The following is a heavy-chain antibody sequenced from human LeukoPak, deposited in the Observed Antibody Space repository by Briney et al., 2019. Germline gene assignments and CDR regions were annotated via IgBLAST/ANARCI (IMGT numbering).Heavy chain of an antibody. CDR2: IYYSGST. Sequence: PSETLSLTCTVSGGSISSSSYYWGWIRQPPGKGLEWIGSIYYSGSTYYNPSLKSRVTISVDTSKNQFSLKLSSVTAADTAVYYCARARMVRYYDSSGYLFDYWGQGTLVTVSS. D-gene: IGHD3-22*01. V-gene: IGHV4-39*07. J-gene: IGHJ4*02. CDR1: GGSISSSSYY. CDR3: ARARMVRYYDSSGYLFDY.